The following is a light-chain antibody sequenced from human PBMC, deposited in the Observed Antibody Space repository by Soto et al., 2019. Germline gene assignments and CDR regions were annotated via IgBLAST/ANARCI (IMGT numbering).Light chain of an antibody. Sequence: EIVLTQSPGTLSLSPGEIAALSCRASQSVSSSTSLAWYQRNTGQAPRRLIFGASSRAVGVPDRFSGRRSGTDLTLTIRRLEPEDFEVYYCQQYGDSPLTFGGGTKVE. CDR1: QSVSSSTS. CDR2: GAS. V-gene: IGKV3-20*01. J-gene: IGKJ4*01. CDR3: QQYGDSPLT.